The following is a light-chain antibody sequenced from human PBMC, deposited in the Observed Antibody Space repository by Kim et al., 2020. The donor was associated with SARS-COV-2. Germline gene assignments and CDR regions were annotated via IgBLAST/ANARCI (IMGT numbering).Light chain of an antibody. CDR3: PPYRIAANT. CDR2: AAY. J-gene: IGKJ2*01. V-gene: IGKV3-20*01. Sequence: EIVLTQSPATLSLSPGERATLSCRASQSVRNNYFAWYQQKPGQTPMLLIHAAYSRATDITDRFSGSGSGTDFTLTISRMEPEDFGVFYCPPYRIAANTFGQGTTLEI. CDR1: QSVRNNY.